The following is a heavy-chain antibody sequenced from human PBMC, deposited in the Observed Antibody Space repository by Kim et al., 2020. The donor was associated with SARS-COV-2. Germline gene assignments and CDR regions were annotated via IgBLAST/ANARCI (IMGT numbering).Heavy chain of an antibody. J-gene: IGHJ4*02. CDR2: ISSSSSYI. CDR3: ARSQDSSGYYVGAFDY. CDR1: GFTFSSYS. Sequence: GGSLRLSCAASGFTFSSYSMNWVRQAPGKGLEWVSSISSSSSYIYYADSVKGRFTISRDNAKNSLYLQMNSLRAEDTAVYYCARSQDSSGYYVGAFDYWGQGTLVTVSS. D-gene: IGHD3-22*01. V-gene: IGHV3-21*01.